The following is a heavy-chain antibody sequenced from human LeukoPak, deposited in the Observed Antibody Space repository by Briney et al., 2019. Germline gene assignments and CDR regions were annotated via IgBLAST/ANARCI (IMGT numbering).Heavy chain of an antibody. J-gene: IGHJ4*02. CDR2: ISDSGGRT. D-gene: IGHD3-10*01. Sequence: GGSLRLSCAVSGITLSNYGMSWVRQAPGKGLEWVAGISDSGGRTNYADSVKGRFTISRDNPKNTLYLQMNSLRAEDTAVYFCTKRGVVIRVVLVGFHKEAYYFDSWGQGALVTVSS. V-gene: IGHV3-23*01. CDR3: TKRGVVIRVVLVGFHKEAYYFDS. CDR1: GITLSNYG.